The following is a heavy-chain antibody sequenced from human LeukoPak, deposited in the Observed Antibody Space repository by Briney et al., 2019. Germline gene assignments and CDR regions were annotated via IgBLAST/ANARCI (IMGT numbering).Heavy chain of an antibody. CDR1: GFTFTDYY. CDR2: IIPIFGTA. J-gene: IGHJ4*02. V-gene: IGHV1-69*05. CDR3: ASIGGLSTLGYFDY. Sequence: VASVKVSCKTSGFTFTDYYIHWVRLAPGQGLEWMGGIIPIFGTANYAQKFQGRVTITTDESTSTAYMELSSLRSEDTAVYYCASIGGLSTLGYFDYWGQGTLVTVSS. D-gene: IGHD3-10*01.